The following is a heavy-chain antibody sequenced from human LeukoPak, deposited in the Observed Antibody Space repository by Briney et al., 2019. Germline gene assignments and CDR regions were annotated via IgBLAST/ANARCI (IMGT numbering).Heavy chain of an antibody. Sequence: AETLSLTCAVYGGSFSGYYWSWIRQPPGKGLEWIGEINHSGSTNYNPSLKSRVTISVDTSKNQFSLKLSSVTAADTAVYYCARDLPNYYGSGSYYNGGLDYWGQGTLVTVSS. CDR3: ARDLPNYYGSGSYYNGGLDY. D-gene: IGHD3-10*01. J-gene: IGHJ4*02. CDR2: INHSGST. V-gene: IGHV4-34*01. CDR1: GGSFSGYY.